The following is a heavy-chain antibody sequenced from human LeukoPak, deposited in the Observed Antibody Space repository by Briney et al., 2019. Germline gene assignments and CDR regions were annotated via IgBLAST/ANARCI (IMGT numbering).Heavy chain of an antibody. D-gene: IGHD5-12*01. CDR1: GGSISSYY. CDR2: IYHSGNT. Sequence: SETLSLTCTVSGGSISSYYWSCIRQPPGKGLEWVGYIYHSGNTNYNPSLKSRGTVSLDMSKNQFSLKLTSVTAADTAVYYCARHGGYRSYYYYYGMDVWGQGTTVTVSS. J-gene: IGHJ6*02. V-gene: IGHV4-59*08. CDR3: ARHGGYRSYYYYYGMDV.